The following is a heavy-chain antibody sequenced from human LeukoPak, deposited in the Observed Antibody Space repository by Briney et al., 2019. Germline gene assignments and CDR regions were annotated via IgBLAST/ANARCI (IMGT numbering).Heavy chain of an antibody. V-gene: IGHV4-61*02. CDR1: GGSISSGSYY. Sequence: PSETLSLTCTVSGGSISSGSYYWSWIRQPAGKGLEWIGRIYTSGSTNYNPSLKSRVTISVDTSKNQFSLKLSSVTAADTAVYYCARGSSSSLPYFDYWGQGTLVTVSS. J-gene: IGHJ4*02. CDR2: IYTSGST. CDR3: ARGSSSSLPYFDY. D-gene: IGHD6-6*01.